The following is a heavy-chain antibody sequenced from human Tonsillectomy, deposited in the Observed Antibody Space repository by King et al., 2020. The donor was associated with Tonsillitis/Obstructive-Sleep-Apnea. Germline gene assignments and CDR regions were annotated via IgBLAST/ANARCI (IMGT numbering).Heavy chain of an antibody. D-gene: IGHD2-15*01. Sequence: EVQLVESGGGLVKPGGSLRLSCAASGFTFSYAWMSWVRQAPGKGLEWVGRIKRTSDGGTTDYAAPVKGRFTISKDDSKNTLYLQMNSLKTEDTAVYYCTTDCSGGSCYYTFDIWGQGTMVTVSS. V-gene: IGHV3-15*01. CDR1: GFTFSYAW. CDR2: IKRTSDGGTT. J-gene: IGHJ3*02. CDR3: TTDCSGGSCYYTFDI.